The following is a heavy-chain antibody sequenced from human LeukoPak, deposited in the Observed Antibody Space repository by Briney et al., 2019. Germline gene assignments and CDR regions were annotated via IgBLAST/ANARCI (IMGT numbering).Heavy chain of an antibody. Sequence: SETLSLTCTVSGYSITNGYYWGWIRQPPGKGLEWIGSIYHSGSTYYNPSLKSRVTISVDTSKSHFSLRLSSVTAAGTAVYYCAREGGHYDTTTYFNDSFDIWGQGTMVTVSS. J-gene: IGHJ3*02. CDR1: GYSITNGYY. V-gene: IGHV4-38-2*02. CDR2: IYHSGST. D-gene: IGHD2/OR15-2a*01. CDR3: AREGGHYDTTTYFNDSFDI.